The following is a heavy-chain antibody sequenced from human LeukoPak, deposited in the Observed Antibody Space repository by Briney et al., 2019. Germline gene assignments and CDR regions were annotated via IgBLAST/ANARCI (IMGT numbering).Heavy chain of an antibody. CDR1: GFTFSSYA. CDR3: AKGRRYFDWLLYESYYY. J-gene: IGHJ4*02. Sequence: PGGSLRLSCAASGFTFSSYAMSWVRQAPGKGLEWVSAISGSGGSTYYADSVKGRFTISRDNSKNTLYLQMNSLRAEDTAVYYCAKGRRYFDWLLYESYYYRGQGTLVTVSS. V-gene: IGHV3-23*01. D-gene: IGHD3-9*01. CDR2: ISGSGGST.